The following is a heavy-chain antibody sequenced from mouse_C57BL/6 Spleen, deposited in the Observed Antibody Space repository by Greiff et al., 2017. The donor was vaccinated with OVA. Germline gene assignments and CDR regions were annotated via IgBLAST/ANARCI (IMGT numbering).Heavy chain of an antibody. V-gene: IGHV1-82*01. Sequence: VQLQQSGPELVKPGASVKISCKASGYAFSSSWMNWVKQRPGQGLEWIGRIYPGDGDTNYNGKFKGKATLTADKSSSTAYMQLSSLTSEDSAVYFCAREGDSFDYWGQGTTLTVSS. CDR1: GYAFSSSW. J-gene: IGHJ2*01. CDR3: AREGDSFDY. CDR2: IYPGDGDT.